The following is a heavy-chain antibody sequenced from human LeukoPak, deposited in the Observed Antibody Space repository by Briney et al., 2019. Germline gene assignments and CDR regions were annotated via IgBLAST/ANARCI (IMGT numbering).Heavy chain of an antibody. D-gene: IGHD2-2*01. V-gene: IGHV3-21*01. CDR3: ARALGYCGSTSCYAGAFDI. Sequence: GGSLRLSCAASGFTFSSYSMNWVRQAPGKGLEWVSSISSSSSYIYYADSVKGRFTISRDNAKNSLYLQMNSLRAEDTAVYYCARALGYCGSTSCYAGAFDIWGQGTMVTVSS. J-gene: IGHJ3*02. CDR1: GFTFSSYS. CDR2: ISSSSSYI.